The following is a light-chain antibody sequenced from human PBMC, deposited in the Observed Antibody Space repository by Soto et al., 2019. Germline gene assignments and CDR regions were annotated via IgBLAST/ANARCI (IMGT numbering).Light chain of an antibody. CDR1: QTIDTN. CDR3: QQYNNRPPWT. J-gene: IGKJ1*01. Sequence: EIVMTQSPGTLSVSPGERATLSCRASQTIDTNLAWYQQKPGQAPRLLIFAAPTRATGIPARFSGSGSVTEFSLTITSLQSEDFALYYCQQYNNRPPWTFGQGTKVDIK. CDR2: AAP. V-gene: IGKV3-15*01.